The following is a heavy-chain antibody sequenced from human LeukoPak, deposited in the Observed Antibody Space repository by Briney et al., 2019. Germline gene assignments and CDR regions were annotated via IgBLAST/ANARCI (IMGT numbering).Heavy chain of an antibody. CDR3: ARERQDGFDI. CDR2: TYYRSQWYN. J-gene: IGHJ3*02. Sequence: PSQTLSLTCAISGDSVSGNSAAWNWIRQSPSRGLEWLGRTYYRSQWYNDYAVSVKSPITINPDTSKNHFSPHLNSVTPEDTAVYYCARERQDGFDIWGQGTMVTVSS. V-gene: IGHV6-1*01. CDR1: GDSVSGNSAA.